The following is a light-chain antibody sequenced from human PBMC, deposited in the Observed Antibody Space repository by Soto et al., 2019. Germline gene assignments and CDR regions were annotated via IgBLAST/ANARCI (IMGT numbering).Light chain of an antibody. CDR2: GAS. CDR3: QKSSNWPPIN. V-gene: IGKV3-11*01. Sequence: EIVMPPSPVTLSVTPVERSPLYCISSQSVSSNLAWYQKKPGQAPRLLIYGASTRATGIPARFSGSGSGTDFTLTISRLEPEDFAVYYCQKSSNWPPINFGHGKRRALK. J-gene: IGKJ5*01. CDR1: QSVSSN.